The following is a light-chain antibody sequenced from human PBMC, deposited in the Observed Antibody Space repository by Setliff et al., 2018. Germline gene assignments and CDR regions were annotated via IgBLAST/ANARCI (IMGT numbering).Light chain of an antibody. V-gene: IGLV2-23*02. CDR2: DVS. CDR1: NNDVGAYNY. J-gene: IGLJ1*01. CDR3: CSYAGGSTYV. Sequence: ALTQPASVSGSPGQSVTISRTGTNNDVGAYNYVSWYQQHPGKAPKFMIYDVSKRSSGASDRFSGSKSGNTASLTISGLQAEDEADYYCCSYAGGSTYVFGTGTKGTV.